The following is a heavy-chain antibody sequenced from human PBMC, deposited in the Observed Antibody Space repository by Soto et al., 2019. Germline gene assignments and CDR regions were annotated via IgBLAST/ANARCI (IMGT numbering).Heavy chain of an antibody. CDR3: SRDVEWELFELGLSFSGMDV. J-gene: IGHJ6*02. Sequence: QVQLVQSGGEVKKPGASVKVSCKASGYTFTDYSISWVRQAPGQGLEWMGWISAYSGHTNYVQHLRGRVSMTTDTPTNTAYMELRSLTSDDTAVYYCSRDVEWELFELGLSFSGMDVWGRGTSITVSS. CDR1: GYTFTDYS. D-gene: IGHD1-26*01. CDR2: ISAYSGHT. V-gene: IGHV1-18*01.